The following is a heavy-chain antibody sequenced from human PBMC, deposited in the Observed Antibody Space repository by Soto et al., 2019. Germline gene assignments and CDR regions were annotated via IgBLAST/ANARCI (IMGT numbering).Heavy chain of an antibody. CDR2: INVYNGNT. Sequence: ASVKVSCKASGYTFTSYSISWVRQAPGQGLEWMGWINVYNGNTKYAQKFQGRVTMTTDTSTSTVYMELRSLSSDDTAVYYCARDGVAVTKGISGYWGQGTLGIVS. V-gene: IGHV1-18*01. CDR3: ARDGVAVTKGISGY. CDR1: GYTFTSYS. J-gene: IGHJ4*02. D-gene: IGHD4-4*01.